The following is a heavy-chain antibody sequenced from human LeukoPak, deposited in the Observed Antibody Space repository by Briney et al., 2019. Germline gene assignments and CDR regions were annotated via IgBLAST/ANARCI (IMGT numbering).Heavy chain of an antibody. V-gene: IGHV3-23*01. CDR2: ISGSGGST. CDR3: GAPGWSGYSNWFDP. CDR1: GFTFSSYA. D-gene: IGHD3-3*01. J-gene: IGHJ5*02. Sequence: PGGSLRLSCAASGFTFSSYAMSWVRQAPGKGLEWVSAISGSGGSTYYADSVKGRFTISRDNSKNTLYLQMNSLRAEDTAVYYCGAPGWSGYSNWFDPWGQGTLVTVSS.